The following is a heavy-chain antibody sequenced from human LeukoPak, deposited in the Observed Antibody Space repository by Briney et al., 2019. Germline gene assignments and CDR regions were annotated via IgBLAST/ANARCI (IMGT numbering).Heavy chain of an antibody. CDR2: INHSGST. D-gene: IGHD6-13*01. Sequence: SETLSLTCAVYGGSFSGYYWSWIRQPPGKGLEWIGEINHSGSTNYNPSLKSRVTISVDTSKNQFSLKLSSVTAADTVVYYCARVGIAALDYFDYWGQGTLVTVSS. V-gene: IGHV4-34*01. CDR3: ARVGIAALDYFDY. CDR1: GGSFSGYY. J-gene: IGHJ4*02.